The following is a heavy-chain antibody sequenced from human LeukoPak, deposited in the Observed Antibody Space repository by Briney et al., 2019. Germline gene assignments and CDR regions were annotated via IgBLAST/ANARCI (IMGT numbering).Heavy chain of an antibody. CDR2: INHSGST. D-gene: IGHD1-1*01. Sequence: SETLSLTCAVYGGSFSGYYWSWIRQPPGKGLEWIGEINHSGSTNYNSSLKSRVTISVDTSKNQFSLKLNSVTAADTAVYFCARRAYSAAYWKHFDYWGQGTLVTVSS. V-gene: IGHV4-34*01. CDR3: ARRAYSAAYWKHFDY. CDR1: GGSFSGYY. J-gene: IGHJ4*02.